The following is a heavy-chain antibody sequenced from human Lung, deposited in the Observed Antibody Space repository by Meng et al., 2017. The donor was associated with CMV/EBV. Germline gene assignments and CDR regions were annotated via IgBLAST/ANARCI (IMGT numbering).Heavy chain of an antibody. D-gene: IGHD1-26*01. Sequence: ESLKIPCAAPGFTHRRYWMHWVRQAPGKGLVWGSRINEYGSRTDYADSVKGRFTIFRDNAKNTLYLQMDSLRDEDTAVYYCARDWSGSVDYWGQGTVVTVSS. CDR3: ARDWSGSVDY. V-gene: IGHV3-74*01. CDR1: GFTHRRYW. CDR2: INEYGSRT. J-gene: IGHJ4*02.